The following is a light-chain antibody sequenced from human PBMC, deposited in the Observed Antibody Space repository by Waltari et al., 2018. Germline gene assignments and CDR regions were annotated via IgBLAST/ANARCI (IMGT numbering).Light chain of an antibody. J-gene: IGLJ2*01. CDR2: DVT. Sequence: QSALTQPASVSGSPGQSITISCTGTTSTIGAYKYVSWYQLHPGKVPKLIIYDVTKRPSGVSQRFSGSKSGNTASLTISGLQAEDEADYYCCSYADSRGVFGGGTTLTVL. V-gene: IGLV2-23*02. CDR3: CSYADSRGV. CDR1: TSTIGAYKY.